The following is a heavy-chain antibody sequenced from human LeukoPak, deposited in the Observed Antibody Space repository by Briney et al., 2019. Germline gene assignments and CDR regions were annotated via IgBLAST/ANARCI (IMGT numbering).Heavy chain of an antibody. CDR1: GYRFNAYW. D-gene: IGHD3-22*01. Sequence: GESLKISCKGSGYRFNAYWIAWVRQMPGKGLEWMGIIYPDGSDTRYSPSFQGRFAISADKSVRTAYLQWSSLKASDTAMYYCARPNITSYYDSRGYDAFDVWGQGTMVTVSS. CDR2: IYPDGSDT. V-gene: IGHV5-51*01. CDR3: ARPNITSYYDSRGYDAFDV. J-gene: IGHJ3*01.